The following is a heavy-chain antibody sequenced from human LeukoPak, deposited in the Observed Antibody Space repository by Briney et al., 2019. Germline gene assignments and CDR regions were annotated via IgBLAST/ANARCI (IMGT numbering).Heavy chain of an antibody. Sequence: PSETLSLTCTVSGGSISSYYWSWIRQPPGKGLEWIGYIYYSGSTNYNPSLKSRVTISVDTSKNQFSLQLNSVTPEDTAVYYCARDLRGDCGGDCSLGQPDAFDIWGQGTMVTVSS. CDR2: IYYSGST. D-gene: IGHD2-21*02. J-gene: IGHJ3*02. CDR3: ARDLRGDCGGDCSLGQPDAFDI. V-gene: IGHV4-59*12. CDR1: GGSISSYY.